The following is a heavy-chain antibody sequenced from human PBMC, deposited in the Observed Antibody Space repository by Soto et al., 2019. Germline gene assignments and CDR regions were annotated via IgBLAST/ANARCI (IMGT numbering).Heavy chain of an antibody. J-gene: IGHJ4*02. CDR2: INWNGGST. V-gene: IGHV3-20*04. D-gene: IGHD3-10*01. CDR1: GFTFGDYG. CDR3: ARDQGYYGSGSYYDY. Sequence: GGSLRLSCAASGFTFGDYGMSWVRQAPGKGLEWVSGINWNGGSTGYADSVKGRFTISRDNAKNSLYLQMNSLRAEDTALYYCARDQGYYGSGSYYDYWGQGTLVIVSS.